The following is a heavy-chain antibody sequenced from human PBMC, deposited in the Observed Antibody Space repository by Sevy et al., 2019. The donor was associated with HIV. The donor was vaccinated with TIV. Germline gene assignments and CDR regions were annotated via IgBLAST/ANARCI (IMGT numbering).Heavy chain of an antibody. J-gene: IGHJ4*02. V-gene: IGHV1-2*02. D-gene: IGHD4-4*01. CDR3: ATEYSYDY. CDR2: INSNRGAI. CDR1: GHTFSDYY. Sequence: ASVKVSCKASGHTFSDYYIQWVRQAPGQGLEWMGWINSNRGAISYAQKFQGRVTMTSDTSISTVYMELSRLRSDDTAVYYCATEYSYDYWGQRTLVTVSS.